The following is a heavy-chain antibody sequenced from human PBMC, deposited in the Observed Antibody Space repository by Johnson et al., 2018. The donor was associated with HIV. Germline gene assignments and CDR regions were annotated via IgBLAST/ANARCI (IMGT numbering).Heavy chain of an antibody. V-gene: IGHV3-7*05. J-gene: IGHJ3*02. CDR2: IKQDGSEK. CDR1: GFTFSSYW. CDR3: ARRDTYYYDSTPGAFDI. D-gene: IGHD3-22*01. Sequence: VQLVESGGGLVQPGGSLRLSCAASGFTFSSYWMSWVHQAPGKGLEWVANIKQDGSEKYYVDSVKGRFTISRDNAKNSLYLQMNSLRAEDTAVYYCARRDTYYYDSTPGAFDIWGQGTMVTVSS.